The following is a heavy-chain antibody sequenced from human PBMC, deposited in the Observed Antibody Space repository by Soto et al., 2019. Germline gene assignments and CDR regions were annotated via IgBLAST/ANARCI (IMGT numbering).Heavy chain of an antibody. V-gene: IGHV4-39*02. Sequence: QLQLQESGPGLVKPSETLSLTCTVSGGSISSTSYYWVWIRQPPGKGLEWIGTVYYSGSTYYNPSLKSRVTISVDTSKKHFSLKLSSVTAADTAVYYCARFLVGTTRFSEAYWGQGTLVTVSS. J-gene: IGHJ4*02. D-gene: IGHD1-26*01. CDR3: ARFLVGTTRFSEAY. CDR2: VYYSGST. CDR1: GGSISSTSYY.